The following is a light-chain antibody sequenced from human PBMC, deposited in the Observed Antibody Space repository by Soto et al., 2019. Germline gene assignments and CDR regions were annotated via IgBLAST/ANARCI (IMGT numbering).Light chain of an antibody. CDR2: KAS. Sequence: DIQMTQSPSTLSGSVGDRVTITCRASQTISSWLAWYQQKPWQAPKLLIYKASTFKSGVPSRFSGSGSGTEFTLTISSLQPDDFATYYCQHYNSYSEAFGQGTKVELK. V-gene: IGKV1-5*03. CDR1: QTISSW. CDR3: QHYNSYSEA. J-gene: IGKJ1*01.